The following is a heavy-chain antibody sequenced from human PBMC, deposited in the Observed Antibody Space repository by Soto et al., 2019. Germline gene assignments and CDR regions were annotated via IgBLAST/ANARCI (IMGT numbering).Heavy chain of an antibody. Sequence: QVQLVQSGAEVKKPGASVKVSCKASGYTFTSYDINWVRPATGQGLEWMGWMNPNSGNTGYAQKFQGRVTMTRNTSISTAYMELSSLRSEDTAVYYCARERTYDSSGYYSDYYYYGMDVWGQGTTVTVSS. CDR1: GYTFTSYD. J-gene: IGHJ6*02. D-gene: IGHD3-22*01. CDR3: ARERTYDSSGYYSDYYYYGMDV. CDR2: MNPNSGNT. V-gene: IGHV1-8*01.